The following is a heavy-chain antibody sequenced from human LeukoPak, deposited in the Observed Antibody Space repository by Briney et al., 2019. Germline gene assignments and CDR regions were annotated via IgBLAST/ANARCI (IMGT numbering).Heavy chain of an antibody. CDR1: GYTFTSYG. CDR3: ARDPGHDTSNYGGLDF. J-gene: IGHJ4*02. D-gene: IGHD4-11*01. V-gene: IGHV1-18*01. CDR2: ISAYNGNT. Sequence: ASVKVSCKASGYTFTSYGISWVRQAPGQGLEWMGWISAYNGNTNYAQKFQGRVTMTTDTSTSTAYMELRSLRSDDTAVYYCARDPGHDTSNYGGLDFWGQGTLVTVSS.